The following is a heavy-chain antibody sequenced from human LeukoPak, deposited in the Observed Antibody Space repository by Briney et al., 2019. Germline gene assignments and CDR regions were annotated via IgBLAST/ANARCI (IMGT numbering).Heavy chain of an antibody. CDR2: INRDGSVI. CDR3: VRTWGSGYSAPPGD. J-gene: IGHJ4*02. CDR1: GFTFSSYW. V-gene: IGHV3-7*01. D-gene: IGHD6-13*01. Sequence: LGGSLRLSCAASGFTFSSYWMTWVRQVPGKGLEWVSNINRDGSVIHYMDSVKGRFTISRDNAKNSLYLQMNSLRAEDTAVYYCVRTWGSGYSAPPGDWGQGSLVTVSS.